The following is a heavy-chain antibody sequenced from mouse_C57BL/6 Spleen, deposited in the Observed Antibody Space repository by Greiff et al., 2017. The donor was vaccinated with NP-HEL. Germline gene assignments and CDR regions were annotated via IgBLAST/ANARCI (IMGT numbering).Heavy chain of an antibody. J-gene: IGHJ2*01. CDR1: GYTFTSYW. CDR2: IYPSDSET. D-gene: IGHD2-5*01. CDR3: ARSYYSNYDY. V-gene: IGHV1-61*01. Sequence: QVQLQQPGAELVRPGSSVKLSCKASGYTFTSYWMDWVKQRPGQGLEWIGNIYPSDSETHYNQKFKYKATLTVDKSSSTAYMQLSSLTSEDSAVYYCARSYYSNYDYWGQGTTLTVSS.